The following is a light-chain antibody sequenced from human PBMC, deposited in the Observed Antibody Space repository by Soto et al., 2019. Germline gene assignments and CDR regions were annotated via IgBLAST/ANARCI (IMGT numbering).Light chain of an antibody. J-gene: IGLJ2*01. V-gene: IGLV7-46*01. CDR1: TGAVTSGHY. CDR2: DTS. Sequence: AVVTQEPSLTVSPGGTVTLTCGSSTGAVTSGHYPYWFQQKPGQAPRTLIYDTSNTHSWTPARFSGSLLGGKAALTLSGAQPEDEADYYCLLYYSGGRRVFGGGTKLTVL. CDR3: LLYYSGGRRV.